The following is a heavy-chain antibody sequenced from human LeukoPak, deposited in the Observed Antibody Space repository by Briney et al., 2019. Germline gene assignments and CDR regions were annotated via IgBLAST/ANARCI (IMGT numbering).Heavy chain of an antibody. CDR2: FGNSA. J-gene: IGHJ6*02. Sequence: GGSLRLSCAASGFTFSRYAMSWVSQAPGKGLEWVSTFGNSAHNANSVKGRFTISRETSKNTLYLQMNSLRAHDTAVYYCANHGVYSGIYSMDVWGQGTTVIVSS. V-gene: IGHV3-23*01. CDR1: GFTFSRYA. CDR3: ANHGVYSGIYSMDV. D-gene: IGHD1-26*01.